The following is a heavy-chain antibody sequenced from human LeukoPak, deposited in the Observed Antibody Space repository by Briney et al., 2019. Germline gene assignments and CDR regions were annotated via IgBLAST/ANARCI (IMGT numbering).Heavy chain of an antibody. Sequence: PSETLSLTCTVSGGSISSGGYSWSWIRQHPGKGLEWIGYIYYSGSTYYNPSLKSRVTISVDTSKNQFSLKLSSVTAADTAVYYCARVNYYDSSGCFDYWGQGTLVTVSS. CDR1: GGSISSGGYS. J-gene: IGHJ4*02. V-gene: IGHV4-31*03. CDR3: ARVNYYDSSGCFDY. D-gene: IGHD3-22*01. CDR2: IYYSGST.